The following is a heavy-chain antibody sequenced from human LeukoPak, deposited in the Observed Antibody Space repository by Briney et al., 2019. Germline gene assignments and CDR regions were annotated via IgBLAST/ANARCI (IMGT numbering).Heavy chain of an antibody. CDR3: ARRSSWYRNRYYFDY. Sequence: PSETLSLTCAVYGGSFSGYYWSWIRQPPGKGLEWIGEINHSGSTNYNPSLKSRVTISVDTSKNQFSLKLSSVTAADTAVYYCARRSSWYRNRYYFDYWGQGTLVTVSS. J-gene: IGHJ4*02. CDR2: INHSGST. V-gene: IGHV4-34*01. CDR1: GGSFSGYY. D-gene: IGHD6-13*01.